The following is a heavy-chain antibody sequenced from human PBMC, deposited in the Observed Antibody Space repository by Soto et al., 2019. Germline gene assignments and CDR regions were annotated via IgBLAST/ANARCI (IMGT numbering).Heavy chain of an antibody. D-gene: IGHD2-15*01. V-gene: IGHV3-11*01. CDR1: AFKFSDYY. CDR2: ISGSGDVI. Sequence: GGSLRLSCAASAFKFSDYYMSWVRQAPGKGLEWVSYISGSGDVIYYADSVKGRFTISRDNDKKSVHLQMDTLRAEDTALYYCARAPDCGEGSCYRHFDLWGQGTRVTVYS. J-gene: IGHJ4*02. CDR3: ARAPDCGEGSCYRHFDL.